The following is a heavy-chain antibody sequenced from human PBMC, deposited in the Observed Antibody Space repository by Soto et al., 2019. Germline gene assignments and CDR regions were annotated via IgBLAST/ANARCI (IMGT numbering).Heavy chain of an antibody. CDR3: ARAYVGGYYYDSSGYYDC. CDR1: GYTFTGYY. D-gene: IGHD3-22*01. V-gene: IGHV1-2*04. J-gene: IGHJ4*02. CDR2: INPNSGGT. Sequence: ASVKVSCKASGYTFTGYYMHWVRQAPGQGLEWMGWINPNSGGTNYAQKFQGWVTMTRDTSISTAYMELSRLRSDDTAVYYCARAYVGGYYYDSSGYYDCWGQGTLVTVSS.